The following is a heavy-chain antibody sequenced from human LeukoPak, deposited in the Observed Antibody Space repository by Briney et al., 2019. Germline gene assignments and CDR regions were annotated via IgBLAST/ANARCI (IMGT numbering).Heavy chain of an antibody. V-gene: IGHV4-59*01. CDR2: IYYSGST. CDR3: ARGVGGERVDY. D-gene: IGHD2-21*01. Sequence: SETLSLTCTVSGGSISSYYWSWIRQPPGRGLEWIGYIYYSGSTNYNPSLKSRVTISADTSKNQFSLKLSSVTAADTAVYYCARGVGGERVDYWGQGTLVTVSS. CDR1: GGSISSYY. J-gene: IGHJ4*02.